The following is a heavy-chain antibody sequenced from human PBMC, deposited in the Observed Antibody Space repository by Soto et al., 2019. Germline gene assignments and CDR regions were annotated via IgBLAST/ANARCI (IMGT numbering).Heavy chain of an antibody. J-gene: IGHJ6*03. Sequence: QVQLQETGPGLVQPSQTLSLSCSVSGVSVTTSGHYWNWVRQRPGRGLEWIGYIDSSGTTYYSPSLKPRLAMSVEPSTSQISLNLNSVTAADTALYFCALGMFMDVWGRGTAVTVSS. CDR1: GVSVTTSGHY. CDR3: ALGMFMDV. CDR2: IDSSGTT. D-gene: IGHD3-16*01. V-gene: IGHV4-31*03.